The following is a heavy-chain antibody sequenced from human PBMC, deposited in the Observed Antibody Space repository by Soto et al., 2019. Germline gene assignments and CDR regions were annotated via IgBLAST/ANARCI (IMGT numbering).Heavy chain of an antibody. D-gene: IGHD2-2*01. Sequence: GGSLRLSCAASGFTFDDYTMHWVRQAPGKGLEWVSLISWDGGSTYYADSVRGRFTISRDNSKNSLYLQMNSLRTEDTALYYCATDTADCISNSCPFDYWAHGTL. CDR3: ATDTADCISNSCPFDY. V-gene: IGHV3-43*01. J-gene: IGHJ4*01. CDR2: ISWDGGST. CDR1: GFTFDDYT.